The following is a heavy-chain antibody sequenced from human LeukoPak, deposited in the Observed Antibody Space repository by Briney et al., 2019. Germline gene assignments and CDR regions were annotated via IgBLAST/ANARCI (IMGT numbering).Heavy chain of an antibody. CDR1: GFTVSSNY. D-gene: IGHD4-17*01. CDR3: ARAPMTTVTVGAFDI. CDR2: IYSGGST. V-gene: IGHV3-53*01. Sequence: GGSLRLSCAASGFTVSSNYMSWVRQAPGKGLEWVSVIYSGGSTYYADSVKGRFTISRDNSKNTLYLQMNSLRAEDTAVYYCARAPMTTVTVGAFDIWGQGTMVTVSS. J-gene: IGHJ3*02.